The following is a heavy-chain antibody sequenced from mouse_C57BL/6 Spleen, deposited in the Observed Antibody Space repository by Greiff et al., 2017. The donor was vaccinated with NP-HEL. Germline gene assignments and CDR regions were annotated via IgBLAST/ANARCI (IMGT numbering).Heavy chain of an antibody. D-gene: IGHD1-1*01. Sequence: QVQLQQPGAELVKPGASVKLSCKASGYTFTSYWMHWVKQRPGQGLEWIGMIHPNSGSTNYNEKFKSKATLTVDKSSSTAYMHLSSLTSEDAAVYYCARYISTVVANWYFGVWGTGTTVTVSS. CDR1: GYTFTSYW. J-gene: IGHJ1*03. CDR2: IHPNSGST. CDR3: ARYISTVVANWYFGV. V-gene: IGHV1-64*01.